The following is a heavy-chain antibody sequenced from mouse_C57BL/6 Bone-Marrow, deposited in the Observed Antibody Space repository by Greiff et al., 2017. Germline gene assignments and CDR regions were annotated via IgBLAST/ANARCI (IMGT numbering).Heavy chain of an antibody. CDR1: GYTFTDYY. D-gene: IGHD2-2*01. CDR3: EREPLSTMVTYYFDY. V-gene: IGHV1-75*01. Sequence: VQLQQSGPELVKPGASVKISCKASGYTFTDYYINWVKQRPGQGLEWIGWIFPGSGSTYYNEKFKGKATLTVDKSSSTAYMLLSSLTSEDSAVYVCEREPLSTMVTYYFDYWGQGTTLTVSS. CDR2: IFPGSGST. J-gene: IGHJ2*01.